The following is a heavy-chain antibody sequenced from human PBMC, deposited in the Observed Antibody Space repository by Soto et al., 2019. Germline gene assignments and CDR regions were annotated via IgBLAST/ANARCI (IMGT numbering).Heavy chain of an antibody. CDR2: ISPGSRYP. D-gene: IGHD2-15*01. Sequence: WGSLRVACASSEFTFGDSYMSWIRQAPGKGLEWLSYISPGSRYPAYADSVKGRFTISRDNAKRSLYLQMMSLTAEDTAVYYCVRGGGGGLFDPWGQGTMVTVSS. V-gene: IGHV3-11*06. CDR3: VRGGGGGLFDP. J-gene: IGHJ5*02. CDR1: EFTFGDSY.